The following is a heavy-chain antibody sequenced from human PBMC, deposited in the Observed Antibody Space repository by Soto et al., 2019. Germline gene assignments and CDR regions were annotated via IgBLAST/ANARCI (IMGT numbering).Heavy chain of an antibody. CDR2: FYPDDSDT. CDR1: GYSFTNYW. J-gene: IGHJ4*02. CDR3: ARPGAGTTCSSGGCYPDY. D-gene: IGHD2-15*01. V-gene: IGHV5-51*01. Sequence: GESLKISCKGSGYSFTNYWICWVRQMPVKGLEWMGIFYPDDSDTKYSPSFQGQVTFSADKSITTAYLQWSSLKASDTAIYYCARPGAGTTCSSGGCYPDYWGQGTQVTVCS.